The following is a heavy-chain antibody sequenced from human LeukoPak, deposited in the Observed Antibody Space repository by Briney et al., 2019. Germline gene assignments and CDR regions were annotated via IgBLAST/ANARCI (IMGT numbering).Heavy chain of an antibody. D-gene: IGHD6-13*01. CDR1: GFSFRSYD. CDR2: IGTAGDT. CDR3: AKDMQQLAFDY. V-gene: IGHV3-23*01. Sequence: GGSLRLSCEASGFSFRSYDMYWVRQAPGKGLEWVSNIGTAGDTYYADSVKGRFTISRDNSKNTLYLQMNSLRAEDTAVYYCAKDMQQLAFDYWGQGTLVTVSS. J-gene: IGHJ4*02.